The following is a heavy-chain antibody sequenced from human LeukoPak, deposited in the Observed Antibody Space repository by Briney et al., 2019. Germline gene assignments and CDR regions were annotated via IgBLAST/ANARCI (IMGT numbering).Heavy chain of an antibody. CDR1: GFTFSSYG. V-gene: IGHV3-30*18. J-gene: IGHJ4*02. D-gene: IGHD4-11*01. CDR3: AKDGDYRFDY. Sequence: GGSLRLSCAASGFTFSSYGMHWVRQAPGKGLEWVAVISYDGSNKYYADPVKGRFTISRDNSKNTLYLQMNSLRAGDTAVYYCAKDGDYRFDYWGQGTLVTVSS. CDR2: ISYDGSNK.